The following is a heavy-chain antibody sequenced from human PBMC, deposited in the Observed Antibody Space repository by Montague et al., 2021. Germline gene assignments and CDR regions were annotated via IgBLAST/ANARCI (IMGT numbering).Heavy chain of an antibody. CDR3: ARVFSSWYVGWFDP. Sequence: SETLSLTCTVSGATITRNIYYWGWTRKSPGKGMEWIGSMYYSGNSFYQPSLKSRITMGVDTSKNQFSLKLSSVTAADTAIYYCARVFSSWYVGWFDPWGQVTLVSGAS. V-gene: IGHV4-39*07. CDR2: MYYSGNS. CDR1: GATITRNIYY. J-gene: IGHJ5*02. D-gene: IGHD6-13*01.